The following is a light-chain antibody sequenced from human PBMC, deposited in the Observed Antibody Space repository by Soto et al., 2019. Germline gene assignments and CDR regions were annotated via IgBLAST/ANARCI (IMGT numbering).Light chain of an antibody. CDR2: GAS. Sequence: EIVLTQSPGTLSLSPGERVTLSCRASQSVSSTYLAWYQQKPGQAPRLLIYGASSRATGIPDRFSGSGSGTDFTLTISRLETEDFAVYYCQHYGSSLTFGGGTTVEI. CDR3: QHYGSSLT. J-gene: IGKJ4*01. CDR1: QSVSSTY. V-gene: IGKV3-20*01.